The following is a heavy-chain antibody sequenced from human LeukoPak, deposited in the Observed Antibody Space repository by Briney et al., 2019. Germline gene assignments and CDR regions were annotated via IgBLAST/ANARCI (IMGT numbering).Heavy chain of an antibody. Sequence: ASVKVSCKASGGTFSSYAISWVRQAPGQGLEWMGGIIPIFSTANYAQKFQGRVTMTTDTSTSTAYMELRSLRSDDTAIYYCARVGRDYGGNRFSDYWGQGTLVTVSS. CDR3: ARVGRDYGGNRFSDY. J-gene: IGHJ4*02. CDR1: GGTFSSYA. D-gene: IGHD4-23*01. V-gene: IGHV1-69*05. CDR2: IIPIFSTA.